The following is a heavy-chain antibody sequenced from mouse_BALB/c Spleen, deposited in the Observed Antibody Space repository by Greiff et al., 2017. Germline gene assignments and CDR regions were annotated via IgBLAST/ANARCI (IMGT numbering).Heavy chain of an antibody. CDR1: GFTFSSFG. Sequence: EVQVVESGGGLVQPGGSRKLSCAASGFTFSSFGMHWVRQAPEKGLEWVAYISSGSSTIYYADTVKGRFTISRDNPKNTLFLQMTSLRSEDTAMYYCARSGCDYWGQGTTLTVSS. V-gene: IGHV5-17*02. CDR2: ISSGSSTI. J-gene: IGHJ2*01. D-gene: IGHD3-1*01. CDR3: ARSGCDY.